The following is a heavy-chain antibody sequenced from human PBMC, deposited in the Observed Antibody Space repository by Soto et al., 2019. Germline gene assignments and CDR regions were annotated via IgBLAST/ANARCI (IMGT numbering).Heavy chain of an antibody. Sequence: QVQLVQSGAEVKKPGSSVKVSCKASGGTFSRYSITWVRQSPGHGLEWIGRIIPIFGIASYAQKFQGRVTITADKSTSTAYMGLSSLRSDDTAVYYCAREDRDRETGLVPAAIDGMDVWGQGTTVTVSS. CDR1: GGTFSRYS. J-gene: IGHJ6*02. CDR2: IIPIFGIA. V-gene: IGHV1-69*08. D-gene: IGHD2-2*01. CDR3: AREDRDRETGLVPAAIDGMDV.